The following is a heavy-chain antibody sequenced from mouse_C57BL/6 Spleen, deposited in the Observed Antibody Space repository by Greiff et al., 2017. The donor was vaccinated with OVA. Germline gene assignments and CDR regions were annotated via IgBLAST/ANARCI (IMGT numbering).Heavy chain of an antibody. V-gene: IGHV1-26*01. CDR1: GYTFTDYY. Sequence: EVQLQQSGPELVKPGASVKISCKASGYTFTDYYMNWVKQSHGKSLEWIGDINPNNGGTSYNQKFKGKATLTVDKSSSTAYMELRSLTSEDSAVYYCARWAVDYGYAMDYWGQGTSVTVSS. D-gene: IGHD2-4*01. J-gene: IGHJ4*01. CDR2: INPNNGGT. CDR3: ARWAVDYGYAMDY.